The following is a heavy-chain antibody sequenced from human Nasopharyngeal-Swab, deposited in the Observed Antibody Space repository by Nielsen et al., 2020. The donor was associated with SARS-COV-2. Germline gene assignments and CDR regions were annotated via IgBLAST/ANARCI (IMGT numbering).Heavy chain of an antibody. CDR1: GGTFSSYA. Sequence: SVKVSCKASGGTFSSYAISWVRQAPGQGLEWMGGIIPIFGTANYAQKFQGRVTITADKSTSTAYMELSSLRSEDTAVYYCARVGAFRGNYGDYEVYWDQGTLVTVSS. V-gene: IGHV1-69*06. CDR2: IIPIFGTA. D-gene: IGHD4-17*01. J-gene: IGHJ4*02. CDR3: ARVGAFRGNYGDYEVY.